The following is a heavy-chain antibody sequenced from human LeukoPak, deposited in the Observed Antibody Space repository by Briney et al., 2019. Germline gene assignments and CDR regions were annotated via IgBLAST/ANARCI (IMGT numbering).Heavy chain of an antibody. CDR1: GYTFTGYY. J-gene: IGHJ5*02. CDR3: ARGDDSSGTNWFDP. CDR2: INPNSGGT. Sequence: ASVKVSCKASGYTFTGYYMHWVRQAPGQGLEWMGWINPNSGGTNYAQKFQGRVTMTRDTSISTAYMELSRLRSEDTAVYYCARGDDSSGTNWFDPWGQGTLVTVSS. V-gene: IGHV1-2*02. D-gene: IGHD3-10*01.